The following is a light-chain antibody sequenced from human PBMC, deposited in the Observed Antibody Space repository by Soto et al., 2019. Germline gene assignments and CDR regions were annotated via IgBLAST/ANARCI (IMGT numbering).Light chain of an antibody. V-gene: IGKV1-5*03. Sequence: IQMTQSTSTLSASVGDRVTITCRASQSISSWLAWYQQKPGKAPKLLIYTASSLESGVPSRFSGSGSGTEFTLTISSLQPDDFATYYCQQYNSAWTFAQGTKV. CDR3: QQYNSAWT. CDR2: TAS. CDR1: QSISSW. J-gene: IGKJ1*01.